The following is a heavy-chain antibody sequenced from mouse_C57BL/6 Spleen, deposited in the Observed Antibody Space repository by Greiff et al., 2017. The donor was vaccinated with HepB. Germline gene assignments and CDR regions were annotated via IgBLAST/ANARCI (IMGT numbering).Heavy chain of an antibody. CDR3: ARSGDGDY. Sequence: VQLKESGAELARPGASVKMSCKASGYTFTSYTMHWVKQRPGQGLEWIGYINPSSGYTKYNQKFKDKATLTADKSSSTAYMQLSSLTSEDSAVYYCARSGDGDYWGQGTTLTVSS. J-gene: IGHJ2*01. D-gene: IGHD2-3*01. CDR1: GYTFTSYT. V-gene: IGHV1-4*01. CDR2: INPSSGYT.